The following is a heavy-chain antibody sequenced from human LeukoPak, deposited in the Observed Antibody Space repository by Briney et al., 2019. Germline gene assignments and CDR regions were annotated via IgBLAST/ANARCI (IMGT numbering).Heavy chain of an antibody. D-gene: IGHD6-19*01. Sequence: ASVTLSCTASGYTFTGYYMHWVRQAPGQGLEWMGWINPNSGGTNYAQKFQGRVTRTRDTSISTAYMERSRLRSDDTAVYYCARDPSGSGWYPDWFDPWGQGTLVTVSS. CDR1: GYTFTGYY. V-gene: IGHV1-2*02. CDR2: INPNSGGT. CDR3: ARDPSGSGWYPDWFDP. J-gene: IGHJ5*02.